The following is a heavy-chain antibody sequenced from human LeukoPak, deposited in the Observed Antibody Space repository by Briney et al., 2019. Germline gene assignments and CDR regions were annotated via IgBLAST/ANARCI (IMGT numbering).Heavy chain of an antibody. CDR3: ARERGYRYGRVPTNWFDP. Sequence: PSETLSLTCSVSGGSISSYYWSWIRQPPGKCLEWIGYIYHSGSTYYNPSLKSRLTISVETSKHQFCLKLSSVTAAATAVYYCARERGYRYGRVPTNWFDPWGQGTLVTVSS. D-gene: IGHD5-18*01. V-gene: IGHV4-59*12. CDR2: IYHSGST. CDR1: GGSISSYY. J-gene: IGHJ5*02.